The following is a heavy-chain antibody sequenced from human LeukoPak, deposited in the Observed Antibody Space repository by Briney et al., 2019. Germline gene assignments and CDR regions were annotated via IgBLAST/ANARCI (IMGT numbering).Heavy chain of an antibody. D-gene: IGHD2-21*02. CDR2: IIPIFGTA. CDR1: GGTFSSYA. Sequence: GASVKVSCKASGGTFSSYAISWVRQATGQGLEWMGGIIPIFGTANYAQKFQGRVTITADESTSTAYMELSSLRSEDTAVYYCARVTAINQWYFDYWGQGTLVTVSS. CDR3: ARVTAINQWYFDY. V-gene: IGHV1-69*13. J-gene: IGHJ4*02.